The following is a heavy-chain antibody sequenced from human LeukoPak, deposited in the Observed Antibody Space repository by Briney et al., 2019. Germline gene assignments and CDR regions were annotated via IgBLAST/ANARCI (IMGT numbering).Heavy chain of an antibody. J-gene: IGHJ4*02. CDR1: GSAFSSHE. CDR2: ISYNDNII. CDR3: ARKGTSGWYMGYFDY. D-gene: IGHD6-19*01. Sequence: PGGSLRLSCAASGSAFSSHEMNWVRQAPGKGLEWVSYISYNDNIIYYADSVKGRFTISRDNAKYSLYLQMNSLRAEDTAVYYCARKGTSGWYMGYFDYWGQGTLVTVSS. V-gene: IGHV3-48*03.